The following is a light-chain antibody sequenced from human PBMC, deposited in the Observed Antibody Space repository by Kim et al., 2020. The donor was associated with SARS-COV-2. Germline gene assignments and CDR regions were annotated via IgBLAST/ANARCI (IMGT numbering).Light chain of an antibody. Sequence: DIQMTQSPSTLSASVGDSVTITCRASQSISSWLAWYQQKPGKAPKLLIYDASSLESGVPSRFSGSGSGTEFTLTISSLQPDDFATYYCQQYNGYFRTFGQGTKVDIK. CDR2: DAS. CDR1: QSISSW. CDR3: QQYNGYFRT. V-gene: IGKV1-5*01. J-gene: IGKJ1*01.